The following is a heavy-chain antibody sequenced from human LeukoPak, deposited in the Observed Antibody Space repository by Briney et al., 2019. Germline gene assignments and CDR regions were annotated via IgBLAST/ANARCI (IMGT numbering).Heavy chain of an antibody. CDR1: GFTFSDYY. Sequence: GSLRLSCAASGFTFSDYYMSWIRQAPGRGLEWISYIDSGSTVYFADSVRGRFTISRDNAKNSLYLQMNSLRAGDTAVYCCARVGDRSGYFYYFDYWGQGALVTVSS. D-gene: IGHD3-22*01. CDR3: ARVGDRSGYFYYFDY. CDR2: IDSGSTV. J-gene: IGHJ4*02. V-gene: IGHV3-11*01.